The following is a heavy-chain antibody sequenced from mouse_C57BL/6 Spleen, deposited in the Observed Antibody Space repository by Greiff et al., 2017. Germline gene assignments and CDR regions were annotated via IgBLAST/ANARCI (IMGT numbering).Heavy chain of an antibody. V-gene: IGHV1-82*01. D-gene: IGHD1-1*01. CDR1: GYAFSSSW. J-gene: IGHJ2*01. CDR3: ARWDGSSYGIDY. CDR2: IYPGDGDT. Sequence: VQRVESGPELVKPGASVKISCKASGYAFSSSWMNWVKQRPGKGLEWLGRIYPGDGDTNYNGKFKGKATLTADKSSSTAYMQLSSLTSEDSAVYFCARWDGSSYGIDYWGQGTTLTVSS.